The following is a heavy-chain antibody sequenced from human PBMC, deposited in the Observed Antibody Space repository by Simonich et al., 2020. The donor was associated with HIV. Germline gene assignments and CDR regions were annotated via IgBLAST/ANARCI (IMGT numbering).Heavy chain of an antibody. CDR3: AKDRYSSSSGSFDY. Sequence: EVQLVESGGGLVQPGRSLRLSCAASGFTFDDYAMHWVRQAPWKGREWFSGISWNSGSIGYADSVKGRFTISRDNAKNSLYLQMNSLRAEDMALYYCAKDRYSSSSGSFDYWGQGTLVTVSS. J-gene: IGHJ4*02. CDR2: ISWNSGSI. V-gene: IGHV3-9*03. CDR1: GFTFDDYA. D-gene: IGHD6-6*01.